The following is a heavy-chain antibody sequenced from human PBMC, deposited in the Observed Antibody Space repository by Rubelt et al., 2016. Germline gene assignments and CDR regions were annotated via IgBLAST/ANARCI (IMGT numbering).Heavy chain of an antibody. Sequence: QVQLVQSGAEAKNPGASVKVSCKASGYTLIGYYMHWVRQAPGQGLEWLGWINPNTGGTYIAQKFQGRVTMTRDTAISTAYRGLTRLTSDDTAVYYCARDRPSDCWGQGTLVTVSS. CDR3: ARDRPSDC. V-gene: IGHV1-2*02. J-gene: IGHJ4*02. CDR2: INPNTGGT. CDR1: GYTLIGYY.